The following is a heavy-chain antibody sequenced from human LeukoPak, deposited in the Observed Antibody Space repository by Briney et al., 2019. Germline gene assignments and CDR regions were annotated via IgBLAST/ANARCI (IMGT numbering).Heavy chain of an antibody. CDR2: ISGSGGST. D-gene: IGHD3-3*01. CDR1: GFTFGDYA. CDR3: AKDRYYDFWSGYCTFDY. V-gene: IGHV3-23*01. J-gene: IGHJ4*02. Sequence: PGGSLRLSCTASGFTFGDYAMSWVRQAPGKGLEWVSAISGSGGSTYYADSVKGRFTISRDNSKNTLYLQMNSLRAEDTAVYYCAKDRYYDFWSGYCTFDYWGQGTLVTVSS.